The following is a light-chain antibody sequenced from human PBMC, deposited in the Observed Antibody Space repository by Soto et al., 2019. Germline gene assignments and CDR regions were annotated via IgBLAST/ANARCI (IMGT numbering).Light chain of an antibody. V-gene: IGKV3-20*01. CDR3: QQYGSSPPIT. J-gene: IGKJ5*01. CDR1: QSVSSY. Sequence: EIVLTQSPATLSLSPGERATLFCRASQSVSSYLAWYQQKPGQAPRLLIYDASNRATGIPARFSGSGSGTDFTLTISRLEPEDFAVYYCQQYGSSPPITFGQGTRLEIK. CDR2: DAS.